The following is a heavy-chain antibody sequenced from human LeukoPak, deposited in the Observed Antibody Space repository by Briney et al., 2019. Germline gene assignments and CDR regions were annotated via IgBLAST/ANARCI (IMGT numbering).Heavy chain of an antibody. V-gene: IGHV1-2*02. CDR2: INFNSGVT. Sequence: ASVKVSCKASGYTFTGYYLHWVRQAPGQGLEWLGWINFNSGVTRSAQKFQGRVTMTTDTSTSTAYMELRSLRSDDTAVYFCAKTTVTSEEYFYYYMDVWGKGTTVTVSS. CDR1: GYTFTGYY. J-gene: IGHJ6*03. CDR3: AKTTVTSEEYFYYYMDV. D-gene: IGHD4-17*01.